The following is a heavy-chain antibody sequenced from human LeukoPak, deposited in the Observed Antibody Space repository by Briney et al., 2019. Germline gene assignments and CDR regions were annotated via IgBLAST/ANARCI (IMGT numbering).Heavy chain of an antibody. D-gene: IGHD6-19*01. Sequence: SETLSLTCTVSGGSISSGGYYWSWIRQPPGKGLEWIGYIYHSGSTYYNPSLKSRVTISVDRSKNQFSLKLSSVTAADTAVYYCARDRLGCDYWGQGTLVTVSS. J-gene: IGHJ4*02. V-gene: IGHV4-30-2*01. CDR1: GGSISSGGYY. CDR3: ARDRLGCDY. CDR2: IYHSGST.